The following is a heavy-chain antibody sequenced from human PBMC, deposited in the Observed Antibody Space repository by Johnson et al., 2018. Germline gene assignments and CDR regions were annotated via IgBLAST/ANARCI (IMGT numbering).Heavy chain of an antibody. J-gene: IGHJ3*02. V-gene: IGHV4-59*02. D-gene: IGHD1-26*01. CDR3: ARDIGRRGAFDI. CDR1: GASVTTYY. CDR2: MLYSGSP. Sequence: QVQLQESGPGLVKPSETLSLTCTVSGASVTTYYWSWIRQPPGKRLEWIGFMLYSGSPHYNPSLESRVPISADTSKNQFSLNLSSVTAADTAVYYCARDIGRRGAFDIWGQGTMVTVSS.